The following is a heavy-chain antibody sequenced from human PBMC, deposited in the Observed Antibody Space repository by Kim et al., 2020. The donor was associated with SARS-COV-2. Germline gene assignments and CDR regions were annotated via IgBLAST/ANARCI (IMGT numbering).Heavy chain of an antibody. J-gene: IGHJ4*02. CDR3: ARAARGGIAVH. Sequence: TNYNPSLKSRVTISVDTSKNQFSLKLSSVTAADTAVYYCARAARGGIAVHWGQGTLVTVSS. CDR2: T. D-gene: IGHD6-19*01. V-gene: IGHV4-34*01.